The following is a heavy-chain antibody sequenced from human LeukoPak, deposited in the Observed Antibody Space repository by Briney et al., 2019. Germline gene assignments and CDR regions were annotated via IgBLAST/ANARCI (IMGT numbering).Heavy chain of an antibody. J-gene: IGHJ4*02. D-gene: IGHD4-17*01. CDR1: GFTFSSYG. Sequence: PGRSLRLSCAASGFTFSSYGMHWVRQAPGKGLEWVAVISYDGSNKYYADSVKGRFTISRDNSKNTLYLQMNSLRAEDTAVYYCARDRAGSYGDRTFDYWGQGTLVTVSS. CDR2: ISYDGSNK. V-gene: IGHV3-30*03. CDR3: ARDRAGSYGDRTFDY.